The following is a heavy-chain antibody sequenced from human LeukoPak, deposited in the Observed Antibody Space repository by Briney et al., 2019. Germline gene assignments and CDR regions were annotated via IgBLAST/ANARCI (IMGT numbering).Heavy chain of an antibody. J-gene: IGHJ4*02. CDR2: IIPIFGTA. D-gene: IGHD3-10*01. CDR1: GYTFTSYA. V-gene: IGHV1-69*05. Sequence: GASVKVSCKASGYTFTSYAISWVRQAPGQGLEWMGGIIPIFGTANYAQKFQGRVTITTDESTSTAYMELSSLRSEDTAVYYCARDRTLYGFGEFCFDYWGQGTLVTVSS. CDR3: ARDRTLYGFGEFCFDY.